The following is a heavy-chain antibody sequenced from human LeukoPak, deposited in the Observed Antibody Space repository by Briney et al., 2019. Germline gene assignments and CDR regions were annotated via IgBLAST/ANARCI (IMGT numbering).Heavy chain of an antibody. CDR1: GHTFTTYY. CDR3: AKETPNTGWFDP. V-gene: IGHV1-46*01. CDR2: INPSGDGT. J-gene: IGHJ5*02. Sequence: ASVKVPCKASGHTFTTYYVHLVRQAPGQGLEWMGVINPSGDGTNYPQRFQGRVPLTRDTSTSTVYMELSSLRSEDTAIYYCAKETPNTGWFDPWGQGTLVTVSS. D-gene: IGHD1-14*01.